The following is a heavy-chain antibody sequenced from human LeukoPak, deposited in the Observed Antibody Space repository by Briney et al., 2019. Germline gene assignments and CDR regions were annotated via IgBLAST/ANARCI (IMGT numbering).Heavy chain of an antibody. D-gene: IGHD3-22*01. CDR3: AKVHYYDSSGYYYYYYGMDV. CDR2: ISGGGGST. CDR1: GFTFSSYA. J-gene: IGHJ6*02. V-gene: IGHV3-23*01. Sequence: QPGGSLRLSCAASGFTFSSYAMNWVRQAPGKGLEWVSGISGGGGSTYYADSVKSRFTISRDNSKNTLYLQMNSLRAEDTAVYYCAKVHYYDSSGYYYYYYGMDVWGQGTTVTVSS.